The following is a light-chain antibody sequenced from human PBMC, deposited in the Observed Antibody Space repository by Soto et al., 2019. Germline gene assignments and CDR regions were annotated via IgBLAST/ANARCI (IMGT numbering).Light chain of an antibody. J-gene: IGKJ4*01. CDR2: GAS. Sequence: EIVMTQSPATLSVSPGERATLSCRASQSVSSNLAWYQQKPGQAPRLLIYGASTRATGIPARFSGSGSGTEFSLIISSLQSEDFAVYFCQQYNNWLPFGGGTKVEIK. V-gene: IGKV3-15*01. CDR3: QQYNNWLP. CDR1: QSVSSN.